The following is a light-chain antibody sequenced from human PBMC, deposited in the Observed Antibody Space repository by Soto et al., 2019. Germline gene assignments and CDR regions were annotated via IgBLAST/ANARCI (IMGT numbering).Light chain of an antibody. Sequence: EIVLTQSPATLSLSPGERATLSCRASQSVSSYLAWYQQKPGQAPRLLIYDASNRATGIPARFSGSGSGTDFTLTTSSLELDDFAVYYCQQRSDWPSTCGGGTKVQIK. CDR3: QQRSDWPST. CDR1: QSVSSY. V-gene: IGKV3-11*01. J-gene: IGKJ4*01. CDR2: DAS.